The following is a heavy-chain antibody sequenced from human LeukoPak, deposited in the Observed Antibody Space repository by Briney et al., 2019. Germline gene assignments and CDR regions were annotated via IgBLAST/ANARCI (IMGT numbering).Heavy chain of an antibody. CDR3: ARARGYSGYESKWYYYGMDV. CDR2: IYSGGST. J-gene: IGHJ6*02. CDR1: GFIFQNYA. D-gene: IGHD5-12*01. Sequence: QTGGSLRLSCAASGFIFQNYAMSWVRQAPGKGLEWVSVIYSGGSTYYADSVKGRFTISRDNSKNTLYVQMNSPRAEDTAVYYCARARGYSGYESKWYYYGMDVWGQGTTVTVSS. V-gene: IGHV3-53*01.